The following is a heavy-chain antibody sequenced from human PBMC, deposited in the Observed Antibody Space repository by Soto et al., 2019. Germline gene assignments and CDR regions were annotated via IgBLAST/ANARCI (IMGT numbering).Heavy chain of an antibody. Sequence: SETLSLTCAVYGGSFSGYYWSWIGQPPGKGLEWIGEINHSGSTNYNPSLKSRVTISVDTSKNQFSLKLSSVTAADTAVYYCARVSGVTIFGVVMDYYYGMDVWGQGTTVTVSS. D-gene: IGHD3-3*01. CDR1: GGSFSGYY. CDR3: ARVSGVTIFGVVMDYYYGMDV. J-gene: IGHJ6*02. V-gene: IGHV4-34*01. CDR2: INHSGST.